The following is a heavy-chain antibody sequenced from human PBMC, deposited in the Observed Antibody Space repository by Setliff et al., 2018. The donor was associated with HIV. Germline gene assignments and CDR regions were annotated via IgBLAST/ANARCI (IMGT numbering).Heavy chain of an antibody. CDR2: IRYDGRNK. Sequence: GGSLRLSCAASGFTFSTYGMHWVRQAPGKGLEWVAFIRYDGRNKYFTDSVKGRFTISRDNAKNSLYLQMNSLRAEDTAVYYCARETRPGLTRSGFDYWGQGTLVTVSS. V-gene: IGHV3-30*02. CDR1: GFTFSTYG. D-gene: IGHD1-1*01. J-gene: IGHJ4*02. CDR3: ARETRPGLTRSGFDY.